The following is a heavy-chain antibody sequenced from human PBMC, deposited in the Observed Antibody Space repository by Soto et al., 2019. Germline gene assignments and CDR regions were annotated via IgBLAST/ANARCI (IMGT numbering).Heavy chain of an antibody. CDR2: ISFDGRFQ. Sequence: AGGSLRLSCAASGFTFSHFAMHWVRQAPGKGLEWLAVISFDGRFQHYADSVKGRFTISRDNSKDTVYLQMNSLRDEDTAVYYCARDRLGYCSNGVCNTPFHWGQGILVTVSS. CDR3: ARDRLGYCSNGVCNTPFH. V-gene: IGHV3-30*04. CDR1: GFTFSHFA. D-gene: IGHD2-8*01. J-gene: IGHJ4*02.